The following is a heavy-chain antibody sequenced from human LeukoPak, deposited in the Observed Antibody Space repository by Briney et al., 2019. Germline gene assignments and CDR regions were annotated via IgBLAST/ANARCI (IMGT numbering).Heavy chain of an antibody. CDR2: INQSGGT. CDR1: GGSISSGGYY. Sequence: SETLSLTCTVSGGSISSGGYYWSWIRQRPGKGLEWIGEINQSGGTSYNPSLKSRVTMSVDTSKNQFSLKLISVTVADTALYYCARGGWELPEGYLDYWGQGTLVTVSS. J-gene: IGHJ4*02. V-gene: IGHV4-39*07. CDR3: ARGGWELPEGYLDY. D-gene: IGHD1-26*01.